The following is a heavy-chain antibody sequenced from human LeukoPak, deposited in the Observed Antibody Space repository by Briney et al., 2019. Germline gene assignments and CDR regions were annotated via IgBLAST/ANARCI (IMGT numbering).Heavy chain of an antibody. CDR1: GYTFTTYY. J-gene: IGHJ5*02. CDR3: ARGPTGRAYDITKRGLFDP. Sequence: ASVKVSCKASGYTFTTYYMHWVRQAPGQGLEWMGIINPSGASTMYAQKFQGRVTMTMDTSTSTVYMELSSLRSEDTAMYYCARGPTGRAYDITKRGLFDPWGQGTLVTVSS. CDR2: INPSGAST. V-gene: IGHV1-46*01. D-gene: IGHD3-10*01.